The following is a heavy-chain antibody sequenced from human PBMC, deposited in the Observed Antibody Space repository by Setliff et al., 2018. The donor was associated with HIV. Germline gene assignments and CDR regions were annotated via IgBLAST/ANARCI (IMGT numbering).Heavy chain of an antibody. CDR2: IYPDDSNI. J-gene: IGHJ3*02. V-gene: IGHV5-51*01. CDR3: ARRDGRSMNAFEI. D-gene: IGHD6-13*01. CDR1: DYTFTTYW. Sequence: GESLKISCKALDYTFTTYWIAWVRQMPGEGLEWMGIIYPDDSNIRYNPSFQSHVTISADKSIATAYLQVNDLKTSDTATYYCARRDGRSMNAFEIWGPGTMVTVSS.